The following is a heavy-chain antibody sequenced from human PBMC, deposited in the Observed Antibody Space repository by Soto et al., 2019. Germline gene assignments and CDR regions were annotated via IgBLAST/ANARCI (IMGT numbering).Heavy chain of an antibody. V-gene: IGHV3-30-3*01. CDR3: ATLYTVVRGGEDY. J-gene: IGHJ4*02. D-gene: IGHD2-15*01. CDR1: GFTFSSYA. Sequence: QVQLVESGGGVVQPGRSLRLSCAASGFTFSSYAMHRVRQAPGKGLEWVAVISYDGSNKYYADSVKGRFTISRDNSKHTLYLQMNSLRAEDTAVYYCATLYTVVRGGEDYWGQGTLVTVSS. CDR2: ISYDGSNK.